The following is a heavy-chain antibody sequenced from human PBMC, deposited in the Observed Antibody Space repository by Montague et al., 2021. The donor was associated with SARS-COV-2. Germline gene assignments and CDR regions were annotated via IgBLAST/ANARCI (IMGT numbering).Heavy chain of an antibody. CDR3: ARGVYNRVIFVVSPRYYFDY. CDR2: INHSGST. D-gene: IGHD3-9*01. V-gene: IGHV4-34*01. J-gene: IGHJ4*02. CDR1: GESVSGYY. Sequence: SETLSLTCAVYGESVSGYYWSWIRQPPGKGLEWIGEINHSGSTDYNPSLKSRVTISVHTSRNQFSLDLSSVTAADTATYYCARGVYNRVIFVVSPRYYFDYWGQGNMVAVSA.